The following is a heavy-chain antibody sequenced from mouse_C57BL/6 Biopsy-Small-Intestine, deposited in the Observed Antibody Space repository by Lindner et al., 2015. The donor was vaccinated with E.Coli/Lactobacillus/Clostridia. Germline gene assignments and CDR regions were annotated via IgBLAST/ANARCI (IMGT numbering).Heavy chain of an antibody. CDR2: IHASGGST. Sequence: SVKVSCKASGDSFSSYNVHWVRQAPGQGLEWMGIIHASGGSTSYAQKFQGRVTMTRDTSTSTVYMELSSLRSEDTAVYYRARDSNWGPDYWGQGTQVTVSS. CDR1: GDSFSSYN. CDR3: ARDSNWGPDY. V-gene: IGHV1-64*01. D-gene: IGHD3-3*01. J-gene: IGHJ4*01.